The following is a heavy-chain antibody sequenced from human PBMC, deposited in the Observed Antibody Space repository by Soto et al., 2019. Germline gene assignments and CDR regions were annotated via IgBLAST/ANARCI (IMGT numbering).Heavy chain of an antibody. D-gene: IGHD2-15*01. CDR2: ISYSGPT. J-gene: IGHJ5*02. V-gene: IGHV4-31*03. CDR1: GGSISSYASF. Sequence: QVQLQESGPGLVKPSQTLSLTCTVSGGSISSYASFWSWSRQLPGKGPEWIAFISYSGPTSYNPSLRSRVTISADTSKSQFSLNLTSVTAADTAVYYCARGGASSKWFDPWGQGTLVTVSS. CDR3: ARGGASSKWFDP.